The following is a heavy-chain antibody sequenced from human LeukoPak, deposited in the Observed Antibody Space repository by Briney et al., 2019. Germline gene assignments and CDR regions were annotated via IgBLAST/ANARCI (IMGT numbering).Heavy chain of an antibody. V-gene: IGHV4-34*01. Sequence: PSETLSLTCAVYGGSFSGYYWSWIRQPPGKGLEWIGEINHSGSTNYNPSLKSRVTISVDTSKNQFSLKLSSVTAADTAVYYCARRPIVVVPAAFAMDVWGKGTTVTVSS. CDR2: INHSGST. D-gene: IGHD2-2*01. CDR3: ARRPIVVVPAAFAMDV. CDR1: GGSFSGYY. J-gene: IGHJ6*03.